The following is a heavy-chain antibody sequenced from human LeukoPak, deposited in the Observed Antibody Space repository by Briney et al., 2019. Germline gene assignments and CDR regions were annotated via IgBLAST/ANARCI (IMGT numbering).Heavy chain of an antibody. Sequence: PGGSLRLSCAASGFTVSGTYMSWVRQAPGKGLEWVSVIYSGGSTYYADSVKGRFTISRDNSKNTLYLQMNSLRVEDTAVYYCAGDYGGNIRGYFDYWGQGTLVTVSS. CDR2: IYSGGST. V-gene: IGHV3-66*01. CDR1: GFTVSGTY. CDR3: AGDYGGNIRGYFDY. D-gene: IGHD4-23*01. J-gene: IGHJ4*02.